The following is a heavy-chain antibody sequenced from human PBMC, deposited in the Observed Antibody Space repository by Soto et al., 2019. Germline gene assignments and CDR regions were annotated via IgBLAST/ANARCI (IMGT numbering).Heavy chain of an antibody. D-gene: IGHD1-26*01. J-gene: IGHJ5*02. CDR1: GYTFTSYY. CDR3: ARGRLGWEPIGSWFDP. Sequence: ASVKVSCKASGYTFTSYYMHWVRQAPGQGLEWMGIINPSGGSTSYAQKFQGRVTMTRDTSTSTVYMELSSLRSEDTAVYYCARGRLGWEPIGSWFDPWGQGTLVTVSS. V-gene: IGHV1-46*03. CDR2: INPSGGST.